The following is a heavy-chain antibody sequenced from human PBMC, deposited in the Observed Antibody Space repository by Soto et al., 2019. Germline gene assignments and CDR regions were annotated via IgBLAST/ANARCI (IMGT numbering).Heavy chain of an antibody. D-gene: IGHD2-2*01. CDR2: IYYSGST. Sequence: QVQLQESGPGLVKPSQTLSLTYTVSGGSISSGGYYWSWIRQHPGKGLEWIGYIYYSGSTYYNPSLKRRVTISVDTSKNQFPLKLSSVTAADTAVYYCARAPVVPAAAPGAFDIWGQGTMVTVSS. V-gene: IGHV4-31*03. CDR3: ARAPVVPAAAPGAFDI. CDR1: GGSISSGGYY. J-gene: IGHJ3*02.